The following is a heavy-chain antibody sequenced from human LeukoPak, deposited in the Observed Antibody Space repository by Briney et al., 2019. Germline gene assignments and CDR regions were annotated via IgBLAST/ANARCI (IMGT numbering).Heavy chain of an antibody. Sequence: ASVKVCCKASGYTFTSYYMHWVRQAPGQGLERMGIINPSGGTTSYAQKFQGRVTMTRDTSTSTVYMELSSLRSEDTAVYYCAREEDGGTFDYWGQGTVVTVSS. D-gene: IGHD3-16*01. V-gene: IGHV1-46*01. CDR3: AREEDGGTFDY. CDR2: INPSGGTT. J-gene: IGHJ4*02. CDR1: GYTFTSYY.